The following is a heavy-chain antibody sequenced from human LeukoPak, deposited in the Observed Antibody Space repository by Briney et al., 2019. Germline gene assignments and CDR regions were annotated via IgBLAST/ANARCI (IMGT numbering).Heavy chain of an antibody. CDR1: GFTFSSYT. CDR3: AGTYGSGSAFDY. CDR2: ISSSSSYI. D-gene: IGHD3-10*01. J-gene: IGHJ4*02. V-gene: IGHV3-21*01. Sequence: PGGSLRLSCAASGFTFSSYTMNWVRQAPGKGLEWVSSISSSSSYIYYADSVKGRFTISRDNAKNSLHLQMNSLRAEDTAVYYCAGTYGSGSAFDYWGQGTLVTVSP.